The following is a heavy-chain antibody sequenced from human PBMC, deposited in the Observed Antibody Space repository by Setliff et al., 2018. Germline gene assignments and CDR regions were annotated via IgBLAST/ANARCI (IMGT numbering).Heavy chain of an antibody. CDR2: INYSGST. Sequence: ASETLSLTCTVSGGSISSSSYYWGWIRQPPGKGLEWIGNINYSGSTYYNPSLKSRVTISVDTSKNQFSLKLSSVTAEDTAVYYCARDGGEYWGQGTLVTVSS. CDR3: ARDGGEY. J-gene: IGHJ4*02. D-gene: IGHD3-16*01. V-gene: IGHV4-39*07. CDR1: GGSISSSSYY.